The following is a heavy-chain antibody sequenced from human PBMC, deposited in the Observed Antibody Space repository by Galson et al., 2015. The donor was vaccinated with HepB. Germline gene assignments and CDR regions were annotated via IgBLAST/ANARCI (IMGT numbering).Heavy chain of an antibody. CDR2: IGSSSTYI. CDR1: GFTFSNYS. J-gene: IGHJ4*02. D-gene: IGHD5/OR15-5a*01. V-gene: IGHV3-21*01. Sequence: SLRLSCAASGFTFSNYSMNWVRQAPGEGLEWVSSIGSSSTYIYYADSVKGRFTISRDNAKNSLYLQMNSLRAEDTAMYYCARGPGLEFDYWGQGTLVTVSS. CDR3: ARGPGLEFDY.